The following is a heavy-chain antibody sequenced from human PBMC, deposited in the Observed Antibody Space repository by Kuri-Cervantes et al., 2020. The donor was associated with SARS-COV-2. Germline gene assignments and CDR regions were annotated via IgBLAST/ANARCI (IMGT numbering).Heavy chain of an antibody. Sequence: GESLKISCAASGFTFSCYAMSWVRQAPGKGLEWVSAISGSGGSTYYADSVKGRFTISRDNSKNTLYLQMNSLRAEDTAVYYCAKDFWSGYYYFDYWGQGTLVTVSS. D-gene: IGHD3-3*01. CDR2: ISGSGGST. CDR3: AKDFWSGYYYFDY. CDR1: GFTFSCYA. J-gene: IGHJ4*02. V-gene: IGHV3-23*01.